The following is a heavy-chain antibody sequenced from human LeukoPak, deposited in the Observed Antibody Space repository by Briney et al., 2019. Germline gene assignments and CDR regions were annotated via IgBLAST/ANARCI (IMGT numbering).Heavy chain of an antibody. CDR3: ATPGGGVVPAGDAFDI. CDR1: GYTFTGYY. D-gene: IGHD2-2*01. Sequence: GASVKVSCKASGYTFTGYYMHWVRQAPGQGLEWMGWINPNSGGTNYAQKFQGRVTMTRDTSISTAYMELSRLRSDDTAVYYCATPGGGVVPAGDAFDIWGQGTMVTVSS. V-gene: IGHV1-2*02. CDR2: INPNSGGT. J-gene: IGHJ3*02.